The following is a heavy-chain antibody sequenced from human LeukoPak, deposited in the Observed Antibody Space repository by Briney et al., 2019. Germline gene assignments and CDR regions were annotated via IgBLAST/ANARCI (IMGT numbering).Heavy chain of an antibody. CDR2: IDTAGAT. Sequence: GGSLRLSCAASGFIFSSNDMHWVRQPTGKGLEWVSGIDTAGATYYPGSVKGRFTISRENAKNSLYLQMNSLRTGDTAVYYCARSHCSGGRCTLFDYWGQGTLVTVSS. D-gene: IGHD2-15*01. J-gene: IGHJ4*02. CDR3: ARSHCSGGRCTLFDY. CDR1: GFIFSSND. V-gene: IGHV3-13*01.